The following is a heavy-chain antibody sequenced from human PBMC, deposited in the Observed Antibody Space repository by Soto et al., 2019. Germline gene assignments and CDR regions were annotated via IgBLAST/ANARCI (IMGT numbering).Heavy chain of an antibody. J-gene: IGHJ4*02. CDR2: ISSSSSYT. V-gene: IGHV3-11*05. CDR3: ARAIRRLAMDDY. CDR1: GFTFSDYH. Sequence: QVQLVEAGGGLVKPGGSLRLSCAATGFTFSDYHMNWIRQAPGKGLEWISYISSSSSYTNYADSVKGRFTISRDNAKNSLYLQMDSLRAEDTAVYYCARAIRRLAMDDYWGQGTLVTVSS. D-gene: IGHD3-9*01.